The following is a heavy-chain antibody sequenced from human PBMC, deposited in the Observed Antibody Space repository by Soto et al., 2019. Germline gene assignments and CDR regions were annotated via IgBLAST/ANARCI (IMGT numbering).Heavy chain of an antibody. CDR1: GYSFSSYW. V-gene: IGHV5-51*01. CDR2: IYPGDSAT. D-gene: IGHD3-22*01. Sequence: GESLKISCKGSGYSFSSYWIAWVRQMPGKGLEWMGIIYPGDSATRYSPSFRGQVTISVDKSITTAYLQWSSLKASDTAMYYCARLYYYDPQIFFMEAFYNYCLEFWCQGITVT. J-gene: IGHJ6*02. CDR3: ARLYYYDPQIFFMEAFYNYCLEF.